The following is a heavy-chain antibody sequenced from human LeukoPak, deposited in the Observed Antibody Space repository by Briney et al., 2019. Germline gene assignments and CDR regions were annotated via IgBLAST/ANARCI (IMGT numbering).Heavy chain of an antibody. J-gene: IGHJ6*03. V-gene: IGHV3-30*04. CDR3: AKRRGLELTYYYHMDV. Sequence: GGSLRLSCAASGFTFSSYAMHWVRQAPGKGLEWVAVISYGGSNKYYADSVKGRFTISRDNSKNTLYLQMNSLRADDTAVYYCAKRRGLELTYYYHMDVWGKGTTVTVSS. D-gene: IGHD1-7*01. CDR2: ISYGGSNK. CDR1: GFTFSSYA.